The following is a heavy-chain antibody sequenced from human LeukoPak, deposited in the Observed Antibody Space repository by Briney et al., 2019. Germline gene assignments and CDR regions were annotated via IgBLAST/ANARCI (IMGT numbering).Heavy chain of an antibody. J-gene: IGHJ4*02. CDR1: GFTFSNYV. Sequence: GRSLRLSCAASGFTFSNYVIHWVRQAPGKGLEWVSFMWSDGSNKYYANSVKGRFTISRDNSKNTLYLQMNSLKVEDTAVYYCARDDSSFAPLDYWGQGTLVTVSS. CDR3: ARDDSSFAPLDY. D-gene: IGHD4-11*01. V-gene: IGHV3-33*01. CDR2: MWSDGSNK.